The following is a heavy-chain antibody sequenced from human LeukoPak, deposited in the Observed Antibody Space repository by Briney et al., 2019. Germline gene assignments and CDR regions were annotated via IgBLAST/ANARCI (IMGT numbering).Heavy chain of an antibody. Sequence: ASVKVSCKASNYSFTSYGISWVRQAPGQGLEWMAWINAYNGDTNYAQKLQGRVTLTTETSTSTAYMELRSLRSDDTAVYYCARDPSSGYYLHFDYWGQGTLVTVSS. CDR3: ARDPSSGYYLHFDY. CDR1: NYSFTSYG. CDR2: INAYNGDT. J-gene: IGHJ4*02. V-gene: IGHV1-18*01. D-gene: IGHD3-22*01.